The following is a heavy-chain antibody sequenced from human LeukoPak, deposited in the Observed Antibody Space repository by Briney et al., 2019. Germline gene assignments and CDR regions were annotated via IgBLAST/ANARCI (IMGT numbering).Heavy chain of an antibody. CDR2: ISSSSSYI. V-gene: IGHV3-21*01. D-gene: IGHD6-13*01. Sequence: PGGSLRLSCAASGFTFSSYSMNWVRQAPGKGLEWVSSISSSSSYIYYADSVKGRFTISRDNAKNSLYLQMNSLRAEDTAVYYCARDGIAAAGTKSYYYMDVWGKGTTVTVSS. CDR3: ARDGIAAAGTKSYYYMDV. CDR1: GFTFSSYS. J-gene: IGHJ6*03.